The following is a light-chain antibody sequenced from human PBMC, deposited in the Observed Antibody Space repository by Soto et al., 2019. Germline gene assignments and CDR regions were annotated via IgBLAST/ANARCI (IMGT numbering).Light chain of an antibody. Sequence: QSALSQPPSASGSPGQSVTISCTGSSSDVGGYNFVSWYQHLPGKAPTLMIYEVIQRPSGVPDRFSGSKSGNTASLTVSGLQAEDEADYGCSSYAGSDNFVLFGGGTKLTVL. CDR1: SSDVGGYNF. CDR3: SSYAGSDNFVL. J-gene: IGLJ2*01. V-gene: IGLV2-8*01. CDR2: EVI.